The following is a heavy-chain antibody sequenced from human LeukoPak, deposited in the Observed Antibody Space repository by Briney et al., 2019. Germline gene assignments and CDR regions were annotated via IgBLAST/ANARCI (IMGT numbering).Heavy chain of an antibody. CDR2: IYYSGNT. CDR3: ARAPHFFDTTGSRYYFDY. D-gene: IGHD3-22*01. V-gene: IGHV4-39*07. J-gene: IGHJ4*02. CDR1: GGSIRSTTYY. Sequence: SETLSLTCSVSGGSIRSTTYYWGWIRQPPGKRLEWIASIYYSGNTYYSPSLMSRVTISVETSKNQFSLNLRSVTAADTAVYYCARAPHFFDTTGSRYYFDYWGQGALVTVSS.